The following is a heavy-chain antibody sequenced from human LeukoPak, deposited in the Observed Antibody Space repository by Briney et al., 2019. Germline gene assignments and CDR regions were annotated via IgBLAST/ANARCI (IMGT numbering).Heavy chain of an antibody. CDR2: ISAYNGNT. D-gene: IGHD6-19*01. CDR1: GYTFTSYG. V-gene: IGHV1-18*01. Sequence: ASVKVSCKASGYTFTSYGISWVRQAPGRGLEWMGWISAYNGNTNYAQKLQGRVTMTTDTSTSTAYMELRSLRSDDTAVYYCARTVAVAGTDRYFDYWGQGTLVTVSS. J-gene: IGHJ4*02. CDR3: ARTVAVAGTDRYFDY.